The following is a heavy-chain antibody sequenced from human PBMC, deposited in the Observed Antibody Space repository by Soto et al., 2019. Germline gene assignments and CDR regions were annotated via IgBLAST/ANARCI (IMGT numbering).Heavy chain of an antibody. CDR3: ASWFQGPGPERGIDY. CDR2: IYYSGST. J-gene: IGHJ4*02. D-gene: IGHD3-9*01. Sequence: SETLSLTCTVSGGSISRGDYYWSWIRQPPGKGLEWIGYIYYSGSTYYNPSLKSRVTISVDTSKNQFSLKLSSVTAADTAVYYCASWFQGPGPERGIDYWGQGTLVTVSS. CDR1: GGSISRGDYY. V-gene: IGHV4-30-4*01.